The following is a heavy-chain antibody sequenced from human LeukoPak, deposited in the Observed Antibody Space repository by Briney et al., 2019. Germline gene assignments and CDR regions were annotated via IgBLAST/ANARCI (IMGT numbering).Heavy chain of an antibody. D-gene: IGHD1-20*01. J-gene: IGHJ4*02. CDR1: GGTFTSYY. V-gene: IGHV1-46*01. CDR3: ARLYNWNDRTQGYFDY. CDR2: INPSGGST. Sequence: ASVKVSCKASGGTFTSYYMHWVRQAPGQGLEWMGIINPSGGSTSYAQKFQGRVTMTRDTSTSTVYMELSSLRSEDTAVYYCARLYNWNDRTQGYFDYWGQGTLVTVSS.